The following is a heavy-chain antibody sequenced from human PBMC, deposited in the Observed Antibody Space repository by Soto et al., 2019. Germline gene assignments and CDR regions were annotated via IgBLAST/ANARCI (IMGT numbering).Heavy chain of an antibody. CDR3: AKISCGSEYYYYGMDV. CDR1: GFTFSSYA. J-gene: IGHJ6*02. D-gene: IGHD3-10*01. CDR2: ISGSGGST. V-gene: IGHV3-23*01. Sequence: PGGSLRLSCAASGFTFSSYAMSWVRQAPGKGLEWVSAISGSGGSTYYADSVKGRFTISRDNSKNTLYLQMNSLRAEDTAVYYCAKISCGSEYYYYGMDVWGQGTTVT.